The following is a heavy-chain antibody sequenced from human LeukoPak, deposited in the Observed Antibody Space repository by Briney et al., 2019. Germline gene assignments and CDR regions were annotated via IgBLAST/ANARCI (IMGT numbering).Heavy chain of an antibody. V-gene: IGHV3-30*02. Sequence: GGSLRLSCAASGFTFSSYGMHWVRQAPGKGLEWVAFIRYDGSNKYYADSVKGRFTISRDNSKNTLYLQMNSLRAEDTAVYYCAKDPLPLRAPLGAFDIWGQGTMVTVSS. CDR1: GFTFSSYG. J-gene: IGHJ3*02. CDR2: IRYDGSNK. CDR3: AKDPLPLRAPLGAFDI. D-gene: IGHD4-17*01.